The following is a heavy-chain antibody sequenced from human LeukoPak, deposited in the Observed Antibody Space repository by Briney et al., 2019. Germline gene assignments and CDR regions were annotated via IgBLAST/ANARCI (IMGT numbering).Heavy chain of an antibody. CDR1: GYTXTTYY. V-gene: IGHV1-46*01. D-gene: IGHD3-22*01. CDR2: INPSGGST. J-gene: IGHJ4*02. Sequence: ASVKVSCKASGYTXTTYYMHGVRQAPGQGLEWMGMINPSGGSTIYAQKFQGRVTMTRDTSTSTVYMELSSLRSEDTAVYYCAREALGAHDSSGYTFDYWGQGTLVTVSS. CDR3: AREALGAHDSSGYTFDY.